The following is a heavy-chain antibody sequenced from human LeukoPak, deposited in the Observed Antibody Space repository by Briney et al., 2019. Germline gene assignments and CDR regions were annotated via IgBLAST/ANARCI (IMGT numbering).Heavy chain of an antibody. D-gene: IGHD2-15*01. CDR2: IRYDGSNK. J-gene: IGHJ6*03. CDR1: GFTFSSYG. Sequence: PGGSLRLSCAASGFTFSSYGMHWVRQAPGKGLEWVAFIRYDGSNKYYADSVKGRFTISRDNSKNTLYLQMNSLRAEDTAVYYCAKRGHRVVAASRNYYYYMDVWGKGTTVTISS. CDR3: AKRGHRVVAASRNYYYYMDV. V-gene: IGHV3-30*02.